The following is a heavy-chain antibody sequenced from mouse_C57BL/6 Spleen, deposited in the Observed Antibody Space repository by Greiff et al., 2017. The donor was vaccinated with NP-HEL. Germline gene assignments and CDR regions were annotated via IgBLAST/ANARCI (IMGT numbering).Heavy chain of an antibody. V-gene: IGHV1-7*01. D-gene: IGHD2-4*01. CDR2: INPSSGYT. J-gene: IGHJ1*03. CDR1: GYTFTSYW. Sequence: VKLMESGAELAKPGASVKLSCKASGYTFTSYWMHWVKQRPGQGLEWIGYINPSSGYTKYNQKFKDKATLTADKSSSTAYMQLSSLTYEDSAVYYCARHDYDSYWYFDVWGTGTTVTVSS. CDR3: ARHDYDSYWYFDV.